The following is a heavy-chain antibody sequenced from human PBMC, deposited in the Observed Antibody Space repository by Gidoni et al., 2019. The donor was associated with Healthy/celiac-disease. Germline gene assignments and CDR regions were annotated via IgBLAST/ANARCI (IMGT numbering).Heavy chain of an antibody. CDR2: ISYDGSNK. J-gene: IGHJ4*02. V-gene: IGHV3-30*18. D-gene: IGHD5-12*01. CDR3: AKDILRDGYNEFDY. Sequence: QVQLVESGGGVVQPGRSLRLSCEASGFTFSSYGMHWVRQAPGKGLEWVAVISYDGSNKYYADSVKGRFTIPRDNSKNTLYLQMNSLRAEDTAVYYCAKDILRDGYNEFDYWGQGTLVTVSS. CDR1: GFTFSSYG.